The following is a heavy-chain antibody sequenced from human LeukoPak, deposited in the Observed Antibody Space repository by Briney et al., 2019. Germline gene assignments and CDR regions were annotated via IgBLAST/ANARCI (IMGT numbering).Heavy chain of an antibody. CDR1: GYTFTSYG. CDR2: ISAYNGNT. V-gene: IGHV1-18*01. CDR3: ARVQIRGGAFDI. D-gene: IGHD3-10*01. Sequence: GASVKVSCKASGYTFTSYGISWVRQAPGQGLEWMGWISAYNGNTNYAQKLQGRVTMTTDTSISTAYMELSRLRSDDTAVYYCARVQIRGGAFDIWGQGTMVTVSS. J-gene: IGHJ3*02.